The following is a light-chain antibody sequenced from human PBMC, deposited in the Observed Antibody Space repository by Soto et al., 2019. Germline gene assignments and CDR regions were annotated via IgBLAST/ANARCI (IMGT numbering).Light chain of an antibody. CDR2: AAS. J-gene: IGKJ1*01. CDR1: QGISNY. V-gene: IGKV1-27*01. CDR3: QKYNSAPWT. Sequence: DIQMTQSPSSLSASVGDRVTITCRASQGISNYLAWYQQKPWKVPKRLIYAASTLQSGVLSWCSGSGSGTDFPLTISRLHPEDVATYYCQKYNSAPWTFGQGTKLEIK.